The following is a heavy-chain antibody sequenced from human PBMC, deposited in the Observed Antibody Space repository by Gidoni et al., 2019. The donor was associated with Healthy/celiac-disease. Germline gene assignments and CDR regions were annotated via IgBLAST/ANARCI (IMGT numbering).Heavy chain of an antibody. CDR3: AKEPPEKYIPARFEDY. CDR2: ISGSGGST. CDR1: GFTFSSYA. J-gene: IGHJ4*02. V-gene: IGHV3-23*01. D-gene: IGHD3-9*01. Sequence: EVQLLESGGGLVQPGGSLRLSCAASGFTFSSYAMSWVRQAPGKVLEWVSAISGSGGSTYYADSVKGRFTISRDNSKNTLYLQMNSLRAEDTAVYYCAKEPPEKYIPARFEDYWGQGTLVTVSS.